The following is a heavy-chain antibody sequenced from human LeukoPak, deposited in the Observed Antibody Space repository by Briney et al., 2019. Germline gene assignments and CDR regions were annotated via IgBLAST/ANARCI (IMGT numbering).Heavy chain of an antibody. CDR2: IYYSGST. J-gene: IGHJ4*02. Sequence: PSETLSLTCTVSGGSISSYYWSWIRQPAGKGLEWIGSIYYSGSTYYNPSLKSRVTISVDTSKNQFSLKLSSVTAADTAVYYCARGNSVVTPSLGPDFDYWGQGTLVTVSS. V-gene: IGHV4-4*07. CDR1: GGSISSYY. CDR3: ARGNSVVTPSLGPDFDY. D-gene: IGHD4-23*01.